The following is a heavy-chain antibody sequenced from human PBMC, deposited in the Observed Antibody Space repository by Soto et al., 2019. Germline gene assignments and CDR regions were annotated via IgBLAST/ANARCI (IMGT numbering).Heavy chain of an antibody. V-gene: IGHV4-31*03. CDR2: IYYSGST. Sequence: QVQLQESGPGLVKPSQTLSLTCSVSGASISRSGYYWSWIRQHPGKGLEWIGYIYYSGSTYYNPSRKSRITISVDTSKKQFSLKLSSVTAADTAVYYCARLYYYGSGRDNWFDPWGQGTLVTVSS. CDR1: GASISRSGYY. CDR3: ARLYYYGSGRDNWFDP. J-gene: IGHJ5*02. D-gene: IGHD3-10*01.